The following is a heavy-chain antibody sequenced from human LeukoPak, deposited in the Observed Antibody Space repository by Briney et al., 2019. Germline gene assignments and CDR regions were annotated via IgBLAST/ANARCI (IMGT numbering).Heavy chain of an antibody. D-gene: IGHD6-6*01. Sequence: GGSLRLSCAASGFTLSSYGMHWVRQAPGKGLEWVAVIWYDGTNKYYADSVKGRFTISRDDSKNTLYLQMNSLRAEDTAVYYCARDQGITARLFEYWGQGTLVTVSS. V-gene: IGHV3-33*01. CDR3: ARDQGITARLFEY. CDR1: GFTLSSYG. CDR2: IWYDGTNK. J-gene: IGHJ4*02.